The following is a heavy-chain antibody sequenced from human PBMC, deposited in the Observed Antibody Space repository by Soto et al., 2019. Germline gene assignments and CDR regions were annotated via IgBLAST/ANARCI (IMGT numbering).Heavy chain of an antibody. CDR3: ATSGYCTSTSCYSFDY. CDR2: VSYSGSA. D-gene: IGHD2-2*01. J-gene: IGHJ4*02. V-gene: IGHV4-59*08. Sequence: SETLSLTCTVSGGSISSYYCSWIRQPHGKGMDCIGFVSYSGSANYNPSLKSRVTISIDMSKNQFSLKLSSVTAADTAIYYCATSGYCTSTSCYSFDYWGQGALVTVS. CDR1: GGSISSYY.